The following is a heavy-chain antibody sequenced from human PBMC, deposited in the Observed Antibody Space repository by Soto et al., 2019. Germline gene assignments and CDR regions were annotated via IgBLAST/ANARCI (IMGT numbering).Heavy chain of an antibody. J-gene: IGHJ3*02. CDR3: ASALGIDDAFDI. CDR2: ISAYNGNT. Sequence: ASVKVSCKASGYTFTSYSISWVRQAPGQGLEWMGWISAYNGNTNYAQKLQGRVTMTTDTSTSTAYMELRSLRSDATAVYYCASALGIDDAFDIWGQGTMVTVSS. V-gene: IGHV1-18*01. CDR1: GYTFTSYS.